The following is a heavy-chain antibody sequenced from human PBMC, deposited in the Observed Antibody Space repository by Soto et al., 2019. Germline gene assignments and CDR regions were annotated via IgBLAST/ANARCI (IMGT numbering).Heavy chain of an antibody. CDR3: ARGIGAAGKLNWFDP. D-gene: IGHD6-13*01. Sequence: ASVKVSCKASGYTFSSYGICWVRQAPGQGLEWMGWVSAYTGNTNYAQEIPGRATMTTDTSTSTAYMELRSLRADDSAVYYCARGIGAAGKLNWFDPWGQGTMVTVSS. J-gene: IGHJ5*02. CDR1: GYTFSSYG. CDR2: VSAYTGNT. V-gene: IGHV1-18*01.